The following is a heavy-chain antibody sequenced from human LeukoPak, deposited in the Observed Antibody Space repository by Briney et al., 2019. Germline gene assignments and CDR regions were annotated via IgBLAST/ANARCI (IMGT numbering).Heavy chain of an antibody. J-gene: IGHJ4*02. CDR2: IDPSGTAL. CDR1: GFTIRDYV. CDR3: ARAAYNWN. D-gene: IGHD1-20*01. Sequence: GGSLRLSCAASGFTIRDYVMSWVRQAPGKGLEWVSYIDPSGTALYYADSIKGRFTVSRDNGKNSLSLQLRSLRAEDTALYYCARAAYNWNWGQGTLVTVSS. V-gene: IGHV3-11*01.